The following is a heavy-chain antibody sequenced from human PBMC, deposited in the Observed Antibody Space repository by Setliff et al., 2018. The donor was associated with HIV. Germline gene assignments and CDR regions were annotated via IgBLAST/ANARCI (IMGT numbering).Heavy chain of an antibody. CDR1: GYTFTSYY. CDR2: INPSGGST. V-gene: IGHV1-46*01. D-gene: IGHD3-16*01. Sequence: ASVKVSCKASGYTFTSYYMHWVRQAPGQGLEWMGIINPSGGSTNYAQKFQGRVTITTDESTSTAYMELSSLRSEDTAVYYCARGMRGIFYDFDIWGQGTMVTVSS. CDR3: ARGMRGIFYDFDI. J-gene: IGHJ3*02.